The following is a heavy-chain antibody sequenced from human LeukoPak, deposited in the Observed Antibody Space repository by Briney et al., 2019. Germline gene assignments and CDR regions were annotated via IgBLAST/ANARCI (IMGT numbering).Heavy chain of an antibody. Sequence: PSETLSLTCTVSGDSISTYYWSWIRQSPGKGLEWIGYIYHSGSTYYNPSLKSRVTISVDTSKNQFSLKLSSVTAADTAVYYCARLRRAYYYDSRPSGYFDYWGQGTLVTVSS. CDR1: GDSISTYY. CDR2: IYHSGST. V-gene: IGHV4-59*08. CDR3: ARLRRAYYYDSRPSGYFDY. J-gene: IGHJ4*02. D-gene: IGHD3-22*01.